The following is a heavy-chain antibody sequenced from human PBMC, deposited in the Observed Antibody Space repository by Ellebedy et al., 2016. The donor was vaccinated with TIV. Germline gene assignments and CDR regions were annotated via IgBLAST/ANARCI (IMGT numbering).Heavy chain of an antibody. CDR1: GFTVSSNY. D-gene: IGHD2-15*01. CDR3: ARGIAAFDY. J-gene: IGHJ4*02. CDR2: IYSGGST. Sequence: GESLKISCAASGFTVSSNYMSWVRQAPGKGLEWVSVIYSGGSTYYADSVKGRFTISRDNSKNTLYLQMNSLRAEDTAVYYCARGIAAFDYWGQGTLVTVSS. V-gene: IGHV3-66*01.